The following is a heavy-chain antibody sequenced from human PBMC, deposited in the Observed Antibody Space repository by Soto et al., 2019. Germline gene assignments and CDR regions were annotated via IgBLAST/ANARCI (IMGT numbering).Heavy chain of an antibody. CDR1: GDSVSSNSAA. J-gene: IGHJ1*01. CDR3: AKSPRRGYCSGGSCYPWFQQ. D-gene: IGHD2-15*01. V-gene: IGHV6-1*01. CDR2: TYYRSKWYN. Sequence: SQTLSLTCAISGDSVSSNSAAWNWIRQSPSRGLEWLGRTYYRSKWYNDYAVSVKSRITINPDTSKNQFSLQLNSVTPEDTAVYYCAKSPRRGYCSGGSCYPWFQQWGQGTLVTVSS.